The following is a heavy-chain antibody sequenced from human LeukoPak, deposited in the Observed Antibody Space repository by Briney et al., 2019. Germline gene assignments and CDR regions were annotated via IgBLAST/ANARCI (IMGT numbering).Heavy chain of an antibody. Sequence: PGGSMRLSCAASGFTFDDYAMHWVRQAPGKGLEWVSGISWNSGSIGYADSVKGRFTISRDNAKNSLYLQMNSLRAEDMALYYCAKEGESSSFDYWGQGTLVTVSS. V-gene: IGHV3-9*03. CDR3: AKEGESSSFDY. CDR1: GFTFDDYA. J-gene: IGHJ4*02. CDR2: ISWNSGSI. D-gene: IGHD6-13*01.